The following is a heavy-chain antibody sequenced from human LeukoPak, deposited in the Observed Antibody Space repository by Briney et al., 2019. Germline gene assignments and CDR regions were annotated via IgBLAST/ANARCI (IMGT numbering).Heavy chain of an antibody. V-gene: IGHV4-31*03. CDR1: GGSISSGGYY. CDR3: ARSTYYYDSRGYRTEYFQH. J-gene: IGHJ1*01. CDR2: IYYSGST. Sequence: SETLSLTCTVSGGSISSGGYYWSWIRQHPGKGLEWIGYIYYSGSTYYNPSLKSRVTISVDTSKNQFSLKLSSVTAADTAVYYCARSTYYYDSRGYRTEYFQHWGQGTLVTVSS. D-gene: IGHD3-22*01.